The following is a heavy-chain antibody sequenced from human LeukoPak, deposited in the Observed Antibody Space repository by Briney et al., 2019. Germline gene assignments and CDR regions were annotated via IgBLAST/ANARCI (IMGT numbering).Heavy chain of an antibody. CDR2: ISAYNGNT. D-gene: IGHD2-2*01. CDR1: GYTFTSYG. J-gene: IGHJ6*02. CDR3: ARIVVVPAASIYYGMDV. V-gene: IGHV1-18*01. Sequence: ASVKVPCKASGYTFTSYGITWVRQALGQGLEWMGWISAYNGNTNYAQKFQGRVTITTDTSTSTAYMELRSLRSDDTAVYYCARIVVVPAASIYYGMDVWGQATTVTVSS.